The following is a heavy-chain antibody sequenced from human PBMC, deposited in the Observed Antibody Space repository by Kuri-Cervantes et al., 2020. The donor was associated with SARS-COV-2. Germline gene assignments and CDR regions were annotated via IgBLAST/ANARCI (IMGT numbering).Heavy chain of an antibody. CDR2: INPNSGGT. CDR1: GYTFTGYY. V-gene: IGHV1-2*04. D-gene: IGHD2/OR15-2a*01. Sequence: ASVKVSCKASGYTFTGYYMHWVRQAPGQGLEWMGWINPNSGGTNYAQKFQGWVTMTRDTSISTAYMELSRLRSDDTAVYYCARPQFSGYGMDVWGQGTTVTVSS. CDR3: ARPQFSGYGMDV. J-gene: IGHJ6*02.